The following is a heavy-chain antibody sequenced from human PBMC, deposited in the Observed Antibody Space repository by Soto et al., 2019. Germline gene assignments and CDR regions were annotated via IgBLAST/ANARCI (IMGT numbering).Heavy chain of an antibody. CDR3: ARDRVPAAIESWFDP. Sequence: QVQLVQSGAEVKKPGASVKVSCKASGYTFTSYGISWVRQAPGQGLEWMGWISAYNGNTNYAQKLQGRVTMTTDTSTSAAYMELRSLRSDDTAVYFCARDRVPAAIESWFDPWGQGTLVTVSS. CDR2: ISAYNGNT. CDR1: GYTFTSYG. V-gene: IGHV1-18*01. J-gene: IGHJ5*02. D-gene: IGHD2-2*01.